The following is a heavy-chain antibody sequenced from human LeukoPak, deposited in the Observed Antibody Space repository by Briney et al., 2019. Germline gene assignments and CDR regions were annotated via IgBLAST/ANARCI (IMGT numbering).Heavy chain of an antibody. Sequence: SETLSLTCTVSGDSISSGSYYWSWIRRPAGKGLEFIGRIYASGSTNYNPPLKSRVTISVDTSKTHFSLRLSSVTAADTAVYYCARGDSTDGLHYWGQGTLVTVSS. CDR3: ARGDSTDGLHY. CDR2: IYASGST. J-gene: IGHJ4*02. D-gene: IGHD2-21*02. CDR1: GDSISSGSYY. V-gene: IGHV4-61*02.